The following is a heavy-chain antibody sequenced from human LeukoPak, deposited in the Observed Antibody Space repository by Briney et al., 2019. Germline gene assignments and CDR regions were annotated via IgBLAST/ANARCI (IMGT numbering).Heavy chain of an antibody. D-gene: IGHD6-19*01. CDR3: ARDKSSGWSRRDYYYYYMDV. Sequence: GSLRLSCAASGFTFSSYAMSWIRQPAGKGLEWIGRIYTSGSTNYNPSLKCRVTMSVDTSKNQYSLKLSSVTAADTAVYYCARDKSSGWSRRDYYYYYMDVWGKGTTVTVSS. CDR1: GFTFSSYA. V-gene: IGHV4-4*07. CDR2: IYTSGST. J-gene: IGHJ6*03.